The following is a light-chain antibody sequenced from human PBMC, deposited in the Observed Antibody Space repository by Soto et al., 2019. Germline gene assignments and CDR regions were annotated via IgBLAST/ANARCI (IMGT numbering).Light chain of an antibody. V-gene: IGKV1-5*01. CDR2: DAS. CDR1: QNILNW. CDR3: QQYNSYRT. J-gene: IGKJ1*01. Sequence: DIQMTQSPSTLSASVGDRVTITCRASQNILNWLAWYQQKPGKAPKLLLSDASTLESGVPSRFSGSGSGTEFTLTISALQPDDFATYYCQQYNSYRTFGQGTKVDIK.